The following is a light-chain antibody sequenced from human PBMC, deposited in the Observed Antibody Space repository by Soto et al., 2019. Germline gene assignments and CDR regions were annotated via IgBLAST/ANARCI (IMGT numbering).Light chain of an antibody. CDR3: SSYISSNTQI. Sequence: QSVLTQPASVSGSPGQSITISCTGTSSDIGGYNYVSWYQQHPGKAPKLMIYDVIHRPSGVSNRFSGSKSGNTASLTISGLQAEDEAHYYCSSYISSNTQIFGGGTKLTVL. V-gene: IGLV2-14*03. CDR2: DVI. J-gene: IGLJ2*01. CDR1: SSDIGGYNY.